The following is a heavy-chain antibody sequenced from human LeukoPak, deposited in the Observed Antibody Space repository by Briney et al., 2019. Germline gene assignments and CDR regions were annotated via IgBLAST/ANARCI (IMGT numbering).Heavy chain of an antibody. J-gene: IGHJ3*02. CDR3: ARGYYDFWSGGFDI. V-gene: IGHV3-30*03. CDR2: ISYDGSNK. D-gene: IGHD3-3*01. Sequence: SLRLSCAASGFTFSSYGMHWVRQAPGKGLEWVAVISYDGSNKYYADSVKGRFTISRDNSKNTLYLQMNSLRAEDTAVYYCARGYYDFWSGGFDIWGQGTMVTVSS. CDR1: GFTFSSYG.